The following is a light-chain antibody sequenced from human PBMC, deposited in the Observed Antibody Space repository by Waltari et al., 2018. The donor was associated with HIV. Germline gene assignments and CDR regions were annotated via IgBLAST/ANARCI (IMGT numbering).Light chain of an antibody. J-gene: IGLJ1*01. V-gene: IGLV1-47*01. CDR2: KDT. CDR3: VGWDSRLRGYV. Sequence: QSVLTQPPSASGAPRQRATISCSVSSSNIENDNVYWYQQFPGAAPKLLIYKDTQRPSGVPDRFTGSKSGTSASLAIGGLRSDDEADYYCVGWDSRLRGYVFGAWTKVTVL. CDR1: SSNIENDN.